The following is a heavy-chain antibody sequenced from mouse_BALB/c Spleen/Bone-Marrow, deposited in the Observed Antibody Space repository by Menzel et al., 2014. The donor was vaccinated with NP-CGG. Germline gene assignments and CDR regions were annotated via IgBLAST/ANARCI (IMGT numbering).Heavy chain of an antibody. CDR1: GYTFTNYW. J-gene: IGHJ4*01. CDR2: INPSTGYT. V-gene: IGHV1-7*01. CDR3: ARKGYGNYHYYAMDY. Sequence: VQLQQSGAELAKPGASVEMSCKASGYTFTNYWMHWIKQRPGQGLEWIGYINPSTGYTEYNQKFKDKATLTADKSSSTAYMQLSSLTSEDSAVYYCARKGYGNYHYYAMDYWGQGTSVTVSS. D-gene: IGHD2-1*01.